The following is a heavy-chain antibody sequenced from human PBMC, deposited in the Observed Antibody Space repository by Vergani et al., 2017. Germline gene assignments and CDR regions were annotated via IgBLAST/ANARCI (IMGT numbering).Heavy chain of an antibody. V-gene: IGHV1-18*01. D-gene: IGHD3-9*01. J-gene: IGHJ6*02. CDR1: GYTFTSYG. CDR2: ISAYNGNT. Sequence: QVQLVQSGAEVKKPGASVKVSCKASGYTFTSYGISWVRQAPGQGLEWMGWISAYNGNTNYAQKLQGRVTMTTDTSTSTAYMELRSLRSDDTAVYYCARDRHYYDILTGYYPLFGMDVWGQGTTVTVSS. CDR3: ARDRHYYDILTGYYPLFGMDV.